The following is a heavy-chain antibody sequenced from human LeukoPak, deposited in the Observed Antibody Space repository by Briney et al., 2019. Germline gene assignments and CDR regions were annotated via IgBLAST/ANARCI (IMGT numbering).Heavy chain of an antibody. CDR3: AKDGVVVVAASGTEFDY. D-gene: IGHD2-15*01. Sequence: PGGSLRLSRAASGFTFSSYGIHWVRQAPGKGLEWVAFIRYDGSNKYYADSVKGRFTISRDNSKNTLYLQMNSLRAEDTAVYYCAKDGVVVVAASGTEFDYWGQGTMVTVSS. J-gene: IGHJ4*02. CDR1: GFTFSSYG. V-gene: IGHV3-30*02. CDR2: IRYDGSNK.